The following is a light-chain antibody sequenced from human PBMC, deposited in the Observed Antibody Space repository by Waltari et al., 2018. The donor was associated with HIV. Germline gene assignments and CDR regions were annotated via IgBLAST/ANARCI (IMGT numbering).Light chain of an antibody. J-gene: IGLJ2*01. V-gene: IGLV1-40*01. CDR2: DDI. CDR1: NSNIGAGYD. Sequence: QSVLTQPPSVSGAPGQRVTISCTGNNSNIGAGYDVHWYQQLPGTAPKFFISDDIGRPSGVPDRVSVSRSGTSASLAITGLQAEDEADYYCQSYDKSLSGSVFGGGTKLTVL. CDR3: QSYDKSLSGSV.